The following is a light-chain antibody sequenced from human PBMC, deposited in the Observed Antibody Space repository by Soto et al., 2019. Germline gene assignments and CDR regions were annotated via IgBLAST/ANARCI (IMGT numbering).Light chain of an antibody. CDR2: EVT. CDR3: SSYAGSNNL. CDR1: SSDVGGDNY. Sequence: QSALTQPPSASGSPGQSVTISCTGTSSDVGGDNYVSWYQQHPGKAPKLMIYEVTKRPSGGPDRFSGSKSGNTASLTVSGLQAEDEADYYCSSYAGSNNLFGGGTKLTVL. J-gene: IGLJ2*01. V-gene: IGLV2-8*01.